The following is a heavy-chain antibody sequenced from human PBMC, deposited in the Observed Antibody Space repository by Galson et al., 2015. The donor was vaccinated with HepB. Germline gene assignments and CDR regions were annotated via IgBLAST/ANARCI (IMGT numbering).Heavy chain of an antibody. Sequence: QSGAEVKKPGESLMISCKASGYTFTSYYMHWVRQAPGQGLEWMGIINPSAGTTSYAQKFQGRVTMTRDTSTSTVYMELSSLRSEDTAVYYCARGRTLYCSGGSCYQAFDYWGQGTLVTVSS. D-gene: IGHD2-15*01. V-gene: IGHV1-46*01. CDR3: ARGRTLYCSGGSCYQAFDY. J-gene: IGHJ4*02. CDR2: INPSAGTT. CDR1: GYTFTSYY.